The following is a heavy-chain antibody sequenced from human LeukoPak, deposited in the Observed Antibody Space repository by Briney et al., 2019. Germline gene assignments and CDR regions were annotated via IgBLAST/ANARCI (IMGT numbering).Heavy chain of an antibody. D-gene: IGHD3-22*01. J-gene: IGHJ1*01. Sequence: SETLSLTCSVSGGSISSSSYYWGWIRQPPGKGLEWIGEIYYSGRAYYNSSLKSRLTISVDTSWNQFSLTLSSVTAADTGVYHCARRRYYGSTGYLDWGQGTLVSVST. CDR3: ARRRYYGSTGYLD. V-gene: IGHV4-39*01. CDR2: IYYSGRA. CDR1: GGSISSSSYY.